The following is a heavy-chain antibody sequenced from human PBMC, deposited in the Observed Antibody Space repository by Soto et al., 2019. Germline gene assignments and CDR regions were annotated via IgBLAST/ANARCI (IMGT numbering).Heavy chain of an antibody. CDR1: GGSISSYY. CDR3: ASWTTVTTERFDAYHI. V-gene: IGHV4-59*01. Sequence: QVQLQESGPGLVKPSETLSLTCTVSGGSISSYYWSWIRQPPGKGLEWIGYIYYSGSTNYNPSLKSRVTISVDTSKNQFSLKLSSVTAADTAVYYCASWTTVTTERFDAYHIWGQGTMVTVSS. D-gene: IGHD4-17*01. CDR2: IYYSGST. J-gene: IGHJ3*02.